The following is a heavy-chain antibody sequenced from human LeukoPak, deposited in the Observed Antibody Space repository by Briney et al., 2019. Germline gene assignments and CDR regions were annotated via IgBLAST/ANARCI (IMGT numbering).Heavy chain of an antibody. V-gene: IGHV1-2*04. CDR3: AGGGPIMITFGGVIVIDHDVAFDI. D-gene: IGHD3-16*02. CDR1: GYTFTGYY. CDR2: INPNSGGT. J-gene: IGHJ3*02. Sequence: ASVKVSCKASGYTFTGYYMHWVRQAPGQGLEWMGWINPNSGGTNYAQKFQGWVTMTRDTSISTAYMELSRLRSDDTAVYYCAGGGPIMITFGGVIVIDHDVAFDIWGQGTMVTVSS.